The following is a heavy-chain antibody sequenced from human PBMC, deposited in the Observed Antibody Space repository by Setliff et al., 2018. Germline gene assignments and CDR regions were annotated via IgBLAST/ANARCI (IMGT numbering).Heavy chain of an antibody. D-gene: IGHD3-9*01. CDR3: AKERYFDWFFED. J-gene: IGHJ4*02. Sequence: TLSLTCTVSGGSITRGSFYWSWIRQSDGKRLEWIGRIHASGSPNYNPSLKSRVTISLDPSANQFSLNLSSVTAADTAFYYCAKERYFDWFFEDWGQGTLVTVSS. CDR2: IHASGSP. CDR1: GGSITRGSFY. V-gene: IGHV4-61*02.